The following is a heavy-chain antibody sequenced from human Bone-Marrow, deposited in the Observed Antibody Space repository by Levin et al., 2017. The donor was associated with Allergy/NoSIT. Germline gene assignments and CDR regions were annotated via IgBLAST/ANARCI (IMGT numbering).Heavy chain of an antibody. CDR2: IRNDGRYK. J-gene: IGHJ4*02. Sequence: QSGGSLRLSCAASGFSFSRHGMHWVRQAPGKGMEWVANIRNDGRYKYYADSVRGRFTISRDNSKNTLDLQMNSLRAEDMAVYYCVRDGGHTGYGYSLDKWGQGTLVTVSS. V-gene: IGHV3-30*02. D-gene: IGHD5-12*01. CDR1: GFSFSRHG. CDR3: VRDGGHTGYGYSLDK.